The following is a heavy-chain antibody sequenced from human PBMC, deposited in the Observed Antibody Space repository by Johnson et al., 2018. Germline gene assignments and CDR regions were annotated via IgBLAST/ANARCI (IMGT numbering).Heavy chain of an antibody. CDR1: GYSFTSYW. CDR2: IYPGDSDT. D-gene: IGHD5-24*01. V-gene: IGHV5-51*01. CDR3: ARRGDGYIDAFHI. Sequence: VQLVQSGAEVKKAGESLKISCKGSGYSFTSYWIGWVRQMPGKGLEWMGIIYPGDSDTRYSPSFQGQVTNSADKSISTAYLQWSSLKTADTAMYYCARRGDGYIDAFHIWGQGTMVTVSS. J-gene: IGHJ3*02.